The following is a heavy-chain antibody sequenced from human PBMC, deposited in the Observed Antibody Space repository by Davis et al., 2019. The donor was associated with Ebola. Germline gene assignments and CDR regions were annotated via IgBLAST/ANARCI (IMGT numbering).Heavy chain of an antibody. J-gene: IGHJ4*02. CDR3: ARELSAFSGYCV. V-gene: IGHV3-66*01. D-gene: IGHD3-22*01. CDR2: LYLGGSA. Sequence: GGSLRLSCAASGLTVSSTYINCVPQAPGKALEWVAVLYLGGSAYYADSVTGIFTISRDNSKNTVYLHMNNLGAEDTAVYYCARELSAFSGYCVWGQGALVTVSS. CDR1: GLTVSSTY.